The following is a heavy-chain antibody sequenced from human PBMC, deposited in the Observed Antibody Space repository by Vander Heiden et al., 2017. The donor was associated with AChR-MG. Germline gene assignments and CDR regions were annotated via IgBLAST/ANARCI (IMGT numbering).Heavy chain of an antibody. D-gene: IGHD1-26*01. Sequence: QVQLVQSGAEVKKPGSSVKVSCKASGGTFSSYAISWVRQAPGQGLEWMGGIIPIFGTANYAQKFQGRVTITADESTSTAYMELSSLRSEDTAVYYCARYDLGGLVGATTNGFRGFDYWGQGTLVTVSS. CDR1: GGTFSSYA. V-gene: IGHV1-69*01. CDR3: ARYDLGGLVGATTNGFRGFDY. CDR2: IIPIFGTA. J-gene: IGHJ4*02.